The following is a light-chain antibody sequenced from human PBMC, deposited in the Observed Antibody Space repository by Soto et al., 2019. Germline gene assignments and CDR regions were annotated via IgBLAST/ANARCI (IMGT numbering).Light chain of an antibody. V-gene: IGLV2-11*01. Sequence: QSLLTQPRSGSGSTGQSVTLSCTGTSSEIEGYDYVSWYQQHPGKANKLMIYDVTKQPSGVPDRFSGSRSGNTASLPISGFQAEDDADYYCCSYGGTYTFYVFGTGTKVTVL. CDR3: CSYGGTYTFYV. CDR1: SSEIEGYDY. J-gene: IGLJ1*01. CDR2: DVT.